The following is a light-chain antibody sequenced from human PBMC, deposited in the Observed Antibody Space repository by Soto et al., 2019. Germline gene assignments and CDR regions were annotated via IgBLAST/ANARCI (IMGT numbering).Light chain of an antibody. V-gene: IGLV1-51*02. Sequence: SVLTQPPSVSAAPGQKVTISCSGSSSNIGNTYVSWYQQLPETAPKLLIYENSKRPSGIPDRFSGSKSGTSATLDITGLQTGDEADSYCGTWDSNLNADVFGTGTKLTVL. J-gene: IGLJ1*01. CDR1: SSNIGNTY. CDR3: GTWDSNLNADV. CDR2: ENS.